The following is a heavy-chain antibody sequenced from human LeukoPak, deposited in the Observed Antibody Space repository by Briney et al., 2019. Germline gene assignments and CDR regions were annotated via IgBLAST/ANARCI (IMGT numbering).Heavy chain of an antibody. V-gene: IGHV3-30*04. CDR3: ARAQVVLMVYATPHY. Sequence: QSGGSLRLSCAASGFTFSSYAMHWVRQAPGKGLEWVAVISYDGSNKYYADSVKGRFTISRDNSKNTLYLQLNSLRAEDTAVYYCARAQVVLMVYATPHYWGQGTLVTVSS. CDR2: ISYDGSNK. J-gene: IGHJ4*02. CDR1: GFTFSSYA. D-gene: IGHD2-8*01.